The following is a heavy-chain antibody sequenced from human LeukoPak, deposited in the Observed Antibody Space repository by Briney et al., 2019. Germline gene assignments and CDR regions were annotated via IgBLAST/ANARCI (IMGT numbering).Heavy chain of an antibody. CDR2: IYYSGST. J-gene: IGHJ4*02. V-gene: IGHV4-61*01. Sequence: ETLSLTCTVSGGSISSGSYYWSWIRQPPGKGLEWIGYIYYSGSTKYNPSLNSRGTISLDTSTNQVSLKLTSVTAADTAVYYCARASGSGTYYPYWGQGTLVTVSS. D-gene: IGHD3-10*01. CDR3: ARASGSGTYYPY. CDR1: GGSISSGSYY.